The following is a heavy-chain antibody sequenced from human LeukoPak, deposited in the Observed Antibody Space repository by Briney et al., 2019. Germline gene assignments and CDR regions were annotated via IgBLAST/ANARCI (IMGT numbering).Heavy chain of an antibody. CDR1: GFTFSTYW. CDR2: IKQDGSEK. J-gene: IGHJ4*02. CDR3: PRDSAGNDY. V-gene: IGHV3-7*01. Sequence: GGSLGFSCAASGFTFSTYWMSWVRQAPGKGLEWVANIKQDGSEKYYVDSVKGRFTISRDNAKNSLYLQMNSLRAEDTAMYYCPRDSAGNDYCGQGTLVTVSS. D-gene: IGHD6-13*01.